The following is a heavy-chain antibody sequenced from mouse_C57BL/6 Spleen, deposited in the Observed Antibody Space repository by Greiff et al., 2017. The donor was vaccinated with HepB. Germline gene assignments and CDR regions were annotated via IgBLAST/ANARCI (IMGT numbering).Heavy chain of an antibody. CDR1: GYTFTSYW. D-gene: IGHD1-1*01. Sequence: VKLQQPGAELVRPGSSVKLSCKASGYTFTSYWMDWVKQRPGQGLEWIGNIYPSDSETHYNQKFKDKATLTVDKSSSTAYMQLSSLTSEDSAVYYCASHYYGSVDYWGQGTTLTVSS. CDR2: IYPSDSET. J-gene: IGHJ2*01. CDR3: ASHYYGSVDY. V-gene: IGHV1-61*01.